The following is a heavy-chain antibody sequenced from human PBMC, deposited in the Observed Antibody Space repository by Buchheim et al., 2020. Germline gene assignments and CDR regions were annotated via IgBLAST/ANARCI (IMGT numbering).Heavy chain of an antibody. Sequence: QVQLQESGPGLVKPSQTLSLSCTVSGSSISSAHYWSWIRQHAGKGLEWIGFISYTGSAYSNPSLKSRVTMSLDTSKNQFSLELASVIAADTAVYFCAGGPSGDKVDYWGQGTL. D-gene: IGHD2-21*01. CDR1: GSSISSAHY. CDR3: AGGPSGDKVDY. CDR2: ISYTGSA. J-gene: IGHJ4*02. V-gene: IGHV4-31*03.